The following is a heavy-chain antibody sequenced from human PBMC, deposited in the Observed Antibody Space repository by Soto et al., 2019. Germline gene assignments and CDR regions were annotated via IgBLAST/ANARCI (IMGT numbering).Heavy chain of an antibody. CDR2: INPSGGST. D-gene: IGHD1-26*01. J-gene: IGHJ4*02. CDR3: ARYDYYGYYVDY. V-gene: IGHV1-46*01. Sequence: GSVKVSCKASGYTFSTYYMHWVRQAPGQGYEWMGIINPSGGSTTYAQKFQGRVTMTRDTSTTTVYMELSSLKSEDTAVYYCARYDYYGYYVDYWGQGTLVTVSS. CDR1: GYTFSTYY.